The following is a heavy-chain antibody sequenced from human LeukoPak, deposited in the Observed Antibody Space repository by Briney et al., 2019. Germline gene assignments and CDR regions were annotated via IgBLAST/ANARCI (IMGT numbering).Heavy chain of an antibody. V-gene: IGHV4-59*08. D-gene: IGHD1-26*01. CDR2: ISYGGAT. J-gene: IGHJ4*02. Sequence: PSETLSLTCTVSGGSISSYYWSWIRQPPGKGLEWIGYISYGGATSYNPSLKRRVTISVDSPTNRFSLRLSSLTAADTALYYCARHGGTLDYFDYWGPGSLVTVSS. CDR3: ARHGGTLDYFDY. CDR1: GGSISSYY.